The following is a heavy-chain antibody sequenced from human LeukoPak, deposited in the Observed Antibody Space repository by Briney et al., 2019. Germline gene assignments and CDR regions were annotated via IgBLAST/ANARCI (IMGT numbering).Heavy chain of an antibody. D-gene: IGHD2-2*01. V-gene: IGHV1-18*01. CDR3: ARDGTSTDDY. Sequence: ASVKVSCKASGGTFSSYAISWVRQAPGQGLEWMGWISGNNDNPNYGQKFQGRFAVTTDSSTTTAYMELRNLTFDDTAAYYCARDGTSTDDYWGQGTLVTVSS. CDR1: GGTFSSYA. J-gene: IGHJ4*02. CDR2: ISGNNDNP.